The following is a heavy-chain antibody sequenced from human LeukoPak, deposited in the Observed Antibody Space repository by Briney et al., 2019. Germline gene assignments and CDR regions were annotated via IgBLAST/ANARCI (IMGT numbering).Heavy chain of an antibody. J-gene: IGHJ6*02. CDR2: INHSGST. Sequence: PSETLSLTCAVYGGSFSGYYWSWIRQPPGKGLEWIGEINHSGSTNYNPSLKSRVTISVDTSKNQFSLKLSSVTAADTAVYYCARDDFDWLLRSGYYYGMDVWGQGTTVTVSS. CDR3: ARDDFDWLLRSGYYYGMDV. D-gene: IGHD3-9*01. V-gene: IGHV4-34*01. CDR1: GGSFSGYY.